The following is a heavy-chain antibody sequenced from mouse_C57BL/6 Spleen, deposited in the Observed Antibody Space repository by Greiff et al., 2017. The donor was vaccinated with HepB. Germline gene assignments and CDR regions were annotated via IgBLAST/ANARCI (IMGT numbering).Heavy chain of an antibody. CDR3: ARNEARNDYDERYFDY. D-gene: IGHD2-4*01. CDR2: FYPGSGSI. J-gene: IGHJ2*01. Sequence: QVQLQQSGAELVKPGASVKLSCKASGYTFTEYTIHWVKQRSGQGLEWIGWFYPGSGSIKYNEKFKDKATLTADKSSSTVYMGLSRMTSEGSAVYVCARNEARNDYDERYFDYWGQGTTLTVSS. CDR1: GYTFTEYT. V-gene: IGHV1-62-2*01.